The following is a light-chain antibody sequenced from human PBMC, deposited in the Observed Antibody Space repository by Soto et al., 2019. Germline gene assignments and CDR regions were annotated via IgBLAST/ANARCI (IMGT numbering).Light chain of an antibody. CDR2: LNNDGSH. Sequence: QSVLTQSPSASASLGASVKVTCTLSSGHSSYAIAWHQQQPEKGPRYLMKLNNDGSHNKGDGIPDRFSGSSSVVERYLTISSLQSEDEADYYCQTWENGIVVFGGGTKVTVL. CDR3: QTWENGIVV. J-gene: IGLJ3*02. CDR1: SGHSSYA. V-gene: IGLV4-69*01.